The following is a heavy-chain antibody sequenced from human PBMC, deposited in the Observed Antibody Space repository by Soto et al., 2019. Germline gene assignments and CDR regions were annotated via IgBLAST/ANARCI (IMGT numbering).Heavy chain of an antibody. CDR3: AKSIAAAGFYGMDV. Sequence: QVQLVESGGGVVQPGRSLRLSCAASGFTFSSYGMHWVRQAPGKGLEWVAVISYDGSNKYYADSVKGRFTISRDNSKNTLYLQMNSLRAEDTAVYYCAKSIAAAGFYGMDVWGQGTTVNVSS. D-gene: IGHD6-13*01. J-gene: IGHJ6*02. CDR2: ISYDGSNK. CDR1: GFTFSSYG. V-gene: IGHV3-30*18.